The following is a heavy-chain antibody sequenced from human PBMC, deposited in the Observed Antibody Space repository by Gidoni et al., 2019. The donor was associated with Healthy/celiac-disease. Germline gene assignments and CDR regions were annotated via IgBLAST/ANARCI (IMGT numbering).Heavy chain of an antibody. J-gene: IGHJ2*01. V-gene: IGHV3-7*03. Sequence: EVQLVESGGGRVQHGGALGLPCAASGFTFSSYWWSWVRQAQGKGLEWVANIKQDGSEKYSVDSVKGRFTISRDNAKNSLYLQMNSLRAEDTAVYYCARHYSYGFSGWYFDLWGRGTLVTVSS. CDR2: IKQDGSEK. D-gene: IGHD5-18*01. CDR3: ARHYSYGFSGWYFDL. CDR1: GFTFSSYW.